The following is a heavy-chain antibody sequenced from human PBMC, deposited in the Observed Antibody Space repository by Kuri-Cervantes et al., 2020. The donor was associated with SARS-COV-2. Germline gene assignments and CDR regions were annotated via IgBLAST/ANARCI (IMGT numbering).Heavy chain of an antibody. D-gene: IGHD3-16*01. V-gene: IGHV4-34*08. Sequence: GSLRLSCAASGFTFSSYAMSWIRQPPGKGLEWIGEINHSGSTNYNPSLKSRVTISVDTSKNQFSLKLSSVTAADTAVYYCAGLMGRDYYYYGMDVWGQGTTVTVSS. J-gene: IGHJ6*02. CDR2: INHSGST. CDR1: GFTFSSYA. CDR3: AGLMGRDYYYYGMDV.